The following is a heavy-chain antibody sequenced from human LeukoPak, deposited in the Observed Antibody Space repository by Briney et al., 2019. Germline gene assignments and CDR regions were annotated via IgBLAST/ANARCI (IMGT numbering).Heavy chain of an antibody. V-gene: IGHV4-59*01. CDR1: GGSISGYS. D-gene: IGHD3-9*01. CDR2: IYYSGST. CDR3: ARLTGYSSESWFDP. J-gene: IGHJ5*02. Sequence: PSETLSLTCTVSGGSISGYSWSWIRQPPGKGLEWIGYIYYSGSTNYNPSLKSRVTISVDTSKNQFSLKLSSVTAADTAVYYCARLTGYSSESWFDPWGQGTLVTVSS.